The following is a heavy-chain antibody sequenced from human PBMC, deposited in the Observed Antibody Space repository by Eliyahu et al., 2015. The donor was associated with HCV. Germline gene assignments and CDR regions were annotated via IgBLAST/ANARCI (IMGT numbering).Heavy chain of an antibody. V-gene: IGHV4-59*08. Sequence: QVQLQESGPGLVKPSETLSLTCTVSGGSISSYYWSWIRQPPGKGLEWIGYIYYSGSTNYNPSLKSRVTISVDTSKNQFSLKLSSVTAADTAVYYCARQEGGLRSLDYWGQGTLVTVSS. CDR2: IYYSGST. J-gene: IGHJ4*02. D-gene: IGHD1-26*01. CDR1: GGSISSYY. CDR3: ARQEGGLRSLDY.